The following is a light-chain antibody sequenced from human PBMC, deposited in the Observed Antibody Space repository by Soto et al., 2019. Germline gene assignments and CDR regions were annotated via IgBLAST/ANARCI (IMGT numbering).Light chain of an antibody. Sequence: DIQMTQSPSTLSASVGDRVTITCRASQSISSWLAWYQQKPGKAPKLLIYDASSLESGVPSRFSGSGSGTEFTLTIISLQPDDFATYYCQQYNSYSITCGQGTRLEIK. CDR1: QSISSW. J-gene: IGKJ5*01. V-gene: IGKV1-5*01. CDR3: QQYNSYSIT. CDR2: DAS.